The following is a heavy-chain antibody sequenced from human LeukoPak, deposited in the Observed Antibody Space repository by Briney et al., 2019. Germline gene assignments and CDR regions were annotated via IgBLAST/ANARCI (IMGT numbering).Heavy chain of an antibody. CDR3: ARAFTTVTTWNDAFDI. V-gene: IGHV4-4*08. D-gene: IGHD4-11*01. J-gene: IGHJ3*02. CDR2: IYTSGST. Sequence: SETLSLTCTVSGGSISSYYWSWIRQPPGKGLEWIGYIYTSGSTNYNPSLKSRVTISVDTSKNQFSLKLSSVTAADTAVYYCARAFTTVTTWNDAFDIWGQGTMVTVSS. CDR1: GGSISSYY.